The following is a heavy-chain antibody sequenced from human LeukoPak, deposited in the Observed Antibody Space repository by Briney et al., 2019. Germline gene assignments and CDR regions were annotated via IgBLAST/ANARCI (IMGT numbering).Heavy chain of an antibody. D-gene: IGHD5-12*01. CDR3: ARNPYGGYGIYYFDY. J-gene: IGHJ4*02. CDR2: IYYSGST. CDR1: GGSISSSSYY. Sequence: SETLSLTCTVSGGSISSSSYYWGWLRQPPGKGLEWIGSIYYSGSTYYNPSLKSRVTISVDTSKNQFSLKLSSVTAADTAVYYCARNPYGGYGIYYFDYWGQGTLVTVSS. V-gene: IGHV4-39*01.